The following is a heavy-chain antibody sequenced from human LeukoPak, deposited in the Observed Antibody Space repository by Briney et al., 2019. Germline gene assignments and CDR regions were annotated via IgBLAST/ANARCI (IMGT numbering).Heavy chain of an antibody. CDR3: VKDRGYYFDH. CDR1: GFTFSRSS. V-gene: IGHV3-64D*06. D-gene: IGHD1-14*01. Sequence: PGRSLRLSCAASGFTFSRSSMHWVRQAPGKGLEYVSGISSSGGSTYYADSVKGRFTISRDNSKNTLYLQMSSLRAEDTAVYYCVKDRGYYFDHWGQGTLVTVSS. J-gene: IGHJ4*02. CDR2: ISSSGGST.